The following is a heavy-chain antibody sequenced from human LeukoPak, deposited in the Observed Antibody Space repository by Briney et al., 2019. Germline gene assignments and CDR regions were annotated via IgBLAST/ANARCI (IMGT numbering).Heavy chain of an antibody. CDR3: ARSLSGLRFEQHRFDP. CDR2: IYYSGST. V-gene: IGHV4-59*01. Sequence: SETLGLTCTVSGGSISSYYWSWIRQPPGKGLEWIGYIYYSGSTNYNPSLRSRDIGSVDTSKNQVSLKVHYVTAADTAVYYCARSLSGLRFEQHRFDPWGQGALVT. CDR1: GGSISSYY. D-gene: IGHD1/OR15-1a*01. J-gene: IGHJ5*02.